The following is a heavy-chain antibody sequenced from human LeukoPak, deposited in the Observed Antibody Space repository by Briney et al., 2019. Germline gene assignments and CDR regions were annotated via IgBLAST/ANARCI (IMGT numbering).Heavy chain of an antibody. CDR1: GGSISSSDW. CDR3: ASTLIGIAVAGTVY. D-gene: IGHD6-19*01. V-gene: IGHV4-4*02. CDR2: IYHSGST. Sequence: PSGTLSLTCAVSGGSISSSDWWSWVRQPPGKGLEWIGEIYHSGSTNYNPSLKSRVTISVDKSKNQFSLKLSSVTAADTAVYYCASTLIGIAVAGTVYWGQETLVTVSS. J-gene: IGHJ4*02.